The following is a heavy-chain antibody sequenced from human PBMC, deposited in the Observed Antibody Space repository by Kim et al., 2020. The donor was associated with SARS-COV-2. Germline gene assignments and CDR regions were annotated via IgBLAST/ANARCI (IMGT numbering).Heavy chain of an antibody. J-gene: IGHJ5*02. Sequence: ASVKVSCKASGYSFISYGISWGRQAPGQGLEWMGWINSYNGNTNYAQKVQGRVTMTTDISTSTAYMELRSLRSDDTAVYYCARDGLGSSWHGGFDPWGQGTLVTVSS. V-gene: IGHV1-18*04. CDR3: ARDGLGSSWHGGFDP. CDR1: GYSFISYG. CDR2: INSYNGNT. D-gene: IGHD6-13*01.